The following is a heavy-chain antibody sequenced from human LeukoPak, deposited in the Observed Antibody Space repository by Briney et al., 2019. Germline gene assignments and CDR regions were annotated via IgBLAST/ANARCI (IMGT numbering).Heavy chain of an antibody. CDR1: GFTFSSYA. CDR2: ISGSGGST. J-gene: IGHJ4*02. V-gene: IGHV3-23*01. CDR3: ARGVWFGELLQYYFDY. Sequence: GGSLRLSCAASGFTFSSYAMSWVRQAPGKGLEWVSAISGSGGSTYYADSVKGRFTISRDNSKNTLYLQMNSLRAEDTAVYYCARGVWFGELLQYYFDYWGQGTLVTVSS. D-gene: IGHD3-10*01.